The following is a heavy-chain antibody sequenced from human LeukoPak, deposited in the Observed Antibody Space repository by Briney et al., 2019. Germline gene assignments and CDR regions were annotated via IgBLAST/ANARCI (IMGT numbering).Heavy chain of an antibody. Sequence: SVKVSCQVSGYTLPELSMHWVRQAPGKGLEWMGGFDPEDGETIYAQKFQGRVTMTEDTSTDTAYMELSSLRSEDTAVYHCATDHPPGSSGWYGDYWGQGTLVTVSS. CDR3: ATDHPPGSSGWYGDY. CDR2: FDPEDGET. D-gene: IGHD6-19*01. J-gene: IGHJ4*02. CDR1: GYTLPELS. V-gene: IGHV1-24*01.